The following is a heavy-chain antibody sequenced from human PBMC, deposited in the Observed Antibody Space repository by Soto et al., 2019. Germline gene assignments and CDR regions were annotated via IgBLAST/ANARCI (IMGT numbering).Heavy chain of an antibody. J-gene: IGHJ4*02. CDR2: IWSDGSNK. CDR1: GFTFSSYG. V-gene: IGHV3-33*01. CDR3: AREFWSGPFDY. D-gene: IGHD3-3*01. Sequence: QVQLVESGGGVVQPGRSLRLSCAASGFTFSSYGMHWVRQAPGKGLEWVAVIWSDGSNKYYADSVKGRFTISRDNSKNTLYVQMNSLRAEDTAVYYCAREFWSGPFDYWGQGTLVTVSS.